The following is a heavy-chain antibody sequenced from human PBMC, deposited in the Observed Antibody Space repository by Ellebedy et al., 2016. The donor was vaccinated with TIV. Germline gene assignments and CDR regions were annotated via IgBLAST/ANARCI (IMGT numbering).Heavy chain of an antibody. Sequence: MPSETLSLTCAVSGASVSSGSYYWSWIRQPPGKGLEWIGYIYYNGTGSTNYNPSLKSRVTISVDTSKNQFSLSLTSVTAADTAVYYCARSGYTSSYYVEFDFWGQGTLVTVSS. CDR3: ARSGYTSSYYVEFDF. J-gene: IGHJ4*02. V-gene: IGHV4-61*01. D-gene: IGHD6-19*01. CDR1: GASVSSGSYY. CDR2: IYYNGTGST.